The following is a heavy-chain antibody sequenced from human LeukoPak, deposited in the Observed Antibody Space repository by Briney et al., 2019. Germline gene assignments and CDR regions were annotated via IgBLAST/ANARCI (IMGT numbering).Heavy chain of an antibody. CDR2: IYYSAST. CDR3: ARIPQGWLVFDY. J-gene: IGHJ4*02. Sequence: SETLSLTCAVSGVSITDNWWSWVRQPPGKGLEWIGSIYYSASTYYNPSLRSRVTISVDTSKNQFSLKLSSVTAADTAIYYCARIPQGWLVFDYWGQGTLVTVSS. D-gene: IGHD6-19*01. CDR1: GVSITDNW. V-gene: IGHV4-4*02.